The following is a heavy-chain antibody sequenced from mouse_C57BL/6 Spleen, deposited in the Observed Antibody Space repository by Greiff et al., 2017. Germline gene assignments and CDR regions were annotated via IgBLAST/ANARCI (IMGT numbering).Heavy chain of an antibody. D-gene: IGHD4-1*01. CDR3: APTSNWDDY. V-gene: IGHV1-59*01. CDR2: IDPSDSYT. CDR1: GYTFTSYW. Sequence: QVQLQQPGAELVRPGTSVKLSCKASGYTFTSYWMHWVKQRPGQGLEWIGVIDPSDSYTNYNQKFKGKATLTVDTSSSTAYMQLSSLTSEDSAVYYCAPTSNWDDYWGQGTTLTVSS. J-gene: IGHJ2*01.